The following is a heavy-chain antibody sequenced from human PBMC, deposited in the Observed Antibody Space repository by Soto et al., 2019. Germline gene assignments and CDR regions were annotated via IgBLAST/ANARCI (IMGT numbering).Heavy chain of an antibody. CDR1: GGTFSSYA. CDR2: IIPIFGTA. V-gene: IGHV1-69*13. J-gene: IGHJ6*02. CDR3: AWNSVILNTVTALAPASMDV. D-gene: IGHD4-4*01. Sequence: ASVKVSCKASGGTFSSYAISWVRQAPGEGLEWMGGIIPIFGTANYAQKFQGRVTITADESTSTAYMELSSLRSEDTAVYYCAWNSVILNTVTALAPASMDVWGQGTTVTVSS.